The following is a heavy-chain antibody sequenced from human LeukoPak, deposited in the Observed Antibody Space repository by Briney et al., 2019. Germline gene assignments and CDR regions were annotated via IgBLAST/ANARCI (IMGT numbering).Heavy chain of an antibody. Sequence: ASVKVSCKASGYTSTNYDINWVRQASGQGLEWMGWMNPNSGITGSAQKFQGRVTMTSNTSISTAYMELSSLRSEDTAVYYCARGLRREQQLLRAFDYWGQGTPVTVSS. J-gene: IGHJ4*02. V-gene: IGHV1-8*01. CDR3: ARGLRREQQLLRAFDY. CDR1: GYTSTNYD. CDR2: MNPNSGIT. D-gene: IGHD6-13*01.